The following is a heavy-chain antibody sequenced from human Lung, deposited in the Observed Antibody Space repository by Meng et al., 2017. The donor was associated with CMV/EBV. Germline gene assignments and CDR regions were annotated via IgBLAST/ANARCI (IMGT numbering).Heavy chain of an antibody. CDR1: GYSFTSYW. Sequence: XVSXKGSGYSFTSYWIGWVRQMPGKGLEWMGIIYPCDSDTRYSPSFQGQVTISADKSISAAYLQWGSLKASDTAMYYCARRGHAYSNYWFDPWGQGTLVTVSS. CDR2: IYPCDSDT. D-gene: IGHD4-11*01. CDR3: ARRGHAYSNYWFDP. V-gene: IGHV5-51*01. J-gene: IGHJ5*02.